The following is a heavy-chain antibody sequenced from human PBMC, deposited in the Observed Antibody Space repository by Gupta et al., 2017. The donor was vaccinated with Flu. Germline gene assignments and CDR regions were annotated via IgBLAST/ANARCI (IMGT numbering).Heavy chain of an antibody. V-gene: IGHV3-48*03. CDR2: SSSSGSTI. J-gene: IGHJ4*02. Sequence: EVQLVASGGGLVQPGGSLRLSCAASGFTFSSYELNWVRKAPGKGLEWISYSSSSGSTIYYADSVKGRFTISRDNAKNSLYLQMNSLRAEDTAVYYCARERADILTGYYLDYWGQGTLVTVSS. D-gene: IGHD3-9*01. CDR3: ARERADILTGYYLDY. CDR1: GFTFSSYE.